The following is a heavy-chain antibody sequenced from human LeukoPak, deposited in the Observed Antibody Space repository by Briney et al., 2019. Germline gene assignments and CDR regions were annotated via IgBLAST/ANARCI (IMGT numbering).Heavy chain of an antibody. D-gene: IGHD3-10*01. Sequence: SETLSLTCAVYGVSFSGYYWSWIRQPPGKGLEWIGEINHSGSTNYNPSLKSRVTISVDTSKNQFSLKLSSVTAADTAVYYCAAEYGSGSYYKNYWGQGTLVTVSS. CDR2: INHSGST. J-gene: IGHJ4*02. CDR3: AAEYGSGSYYKNY. CDR1: GVSFSGYY. V-gene: IGHV4-34*01.